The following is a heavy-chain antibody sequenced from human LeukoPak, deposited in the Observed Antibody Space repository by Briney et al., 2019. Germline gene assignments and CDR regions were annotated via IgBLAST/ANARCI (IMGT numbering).Heavy chain of an antibody. CDR3: ATDISHDDGEYARGWFDS. V-gene: IGHV1-24*01. J-gene: IGHJ5*01. CDR1: GYTRTELA. Sequence: ASVKVSCKVSGYTRTELATHWVRQAPGKGLEWMGGFDPEAGEAIYAQKFQGRVTMTEAISTHTAYMELSSLRSEDTALYYCATDISHDDGEYARGWFDSWGQGAPVTVSS. CDR2: FDPEAGEA. D-gene: IGHD4-17*01.